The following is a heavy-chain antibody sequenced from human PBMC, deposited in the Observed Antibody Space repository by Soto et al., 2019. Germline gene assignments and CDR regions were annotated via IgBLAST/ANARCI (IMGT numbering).Heavy chain of an antibody. D-gene: IGHD1-1*01. CDR3: APSRGGTWNDDYYSYGREG. V-gene: IGHV2-5*01. CDR1: GFSLSTSGVG. CDR2: IYWNDDK. J-gene: IGHJ6*02. Sequence: SGPTLVNPTQTLTLTCTFSGFSLSTSGVGVGWIRQPPGKALEWLALIYWNDDKRYSPSLKSRLTITKDTSKNQVVLTMTNMDNVDTATYYYAPSRGGTWNDDYYSYGREGWGQGPTVSV.